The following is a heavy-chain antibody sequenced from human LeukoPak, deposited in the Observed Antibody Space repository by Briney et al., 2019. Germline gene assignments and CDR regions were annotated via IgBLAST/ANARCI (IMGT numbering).Heavy chain of an antibody. Sequence: GGSLRLSCAASGFTFSSYEMNWVRQAPGKRLEWVSSITSTSSYVFYADSVKGRFTISRDNAKNSLYLQMNSLRAEDTAVYYCAELGITMIGGVWGKGTTVTISS. CDR2: ITSTSSYV. CDR3: AELGITMIGGV. V-gene: IGHV3-21*01. CDR1: GFTFSSYE. J-gene: IGHJ6*04. D-gene: IGHD3-10*02.